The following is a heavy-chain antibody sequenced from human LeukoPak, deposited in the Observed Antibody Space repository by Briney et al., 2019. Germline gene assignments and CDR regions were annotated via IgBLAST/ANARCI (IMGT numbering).Heavy chain of an antibody. Sequence: PGGSLRLSCAASGFTFDDYAMHWVRQAPGKGLEWVSLISWDGGSTYYADSVKGRFTISRDNSKNSLYLQMNSLRAEDTAVYYCARDCFTMIVVVTYAPSWVRSKTKDAFDIWGQGTMVTVSS. CDR2: ISWDGGST. J-gene: IGHJ3*02. CDR1: GFTFDDYA. CDR3: ARDCFTMIVVVTYAPSWVRSKTKDAFDI. D-gene: IGHD3-22*01. V-gene: IGHV3-43D*03.